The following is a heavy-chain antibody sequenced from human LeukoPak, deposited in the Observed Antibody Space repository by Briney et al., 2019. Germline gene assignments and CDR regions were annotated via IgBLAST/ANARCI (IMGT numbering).Heavy chain of an antibody. CDR2: IYYSGST. CDR3: AREKGRDGYRE. D-gene: IGHD5-24*01. V-gene: IGHV4-30-4*08. J-gene: IGHJ4*02. Sequence: SQTLSLTRTVSGGPISSGDYYWSWIRQPPGKGLEWIGYIYYSGSTYYNPSLKSRVTISVDTSKNQFSLKLSSVTAADTAVYYCAREKGRDGYREWGQGTLVTVSS. CDR1: GGPISSGDYY.